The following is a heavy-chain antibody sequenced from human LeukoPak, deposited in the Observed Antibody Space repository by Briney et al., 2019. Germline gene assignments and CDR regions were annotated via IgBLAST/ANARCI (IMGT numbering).Heavy chain of an antibody. D-gene: IGHD4-11*01. Sequence: QPGGPLRLSCAASGFTFSSYAMSWVRQVPGKGLEWVSGISGSGGNTHSADSVKGRFTISRDNSKNTLYLQMNSLRAEDTAVYYCAKATVTTFADYFDYWGQGTLVTVSS. CDR1: GFTFSSYA. CDR3: AKATVTTFADYFDY. V-gene: IGHV3-23*01. CDR2: ISGSGGNT. J-gene: IGHJ4*02.